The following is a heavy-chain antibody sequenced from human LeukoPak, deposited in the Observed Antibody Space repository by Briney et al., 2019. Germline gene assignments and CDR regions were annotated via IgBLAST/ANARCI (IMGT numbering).Heavy chain of an antibody. V-gene: IGHV3-21*01. D-gene: IGHD2-15*01. J-gene: IGHJ4*02. CDR2: ISSSSSYI. CDR3: ARSGQRRCSGGTCYPYYFDY. Sequence: GGSLRLSCTASGFTFSSYSMNWVRQSPGKGLEWVSSISSSSSYIYYADSAKGRFTISRDNAKNSLHLQMNSLRAEDTAVYYCARSGQRRCSGGTCYPYYFDYWGQGTLVTVSS. CDR1: GFTFSSYS.